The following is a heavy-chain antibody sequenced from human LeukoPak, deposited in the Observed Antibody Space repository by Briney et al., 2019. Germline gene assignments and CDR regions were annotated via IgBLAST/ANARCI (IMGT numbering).Heavy chain of an antibody. Sequence: ASVKVSCKASGGTFSSYTISWVRQAPGQGLEWMGRIIPILGIANYAQKFQGRVTITADKSTSTAYMELSSLRSEDTAVYYCARVTDYYDSSGYSNWFDPWGQGTLVTVSS. CDR2: IIPILGIA. CDR1: GGTFSSYT. J-gene: IGHJ5*02. D-gene: IGHD3-22*01. CDR3: ARVTDYYDSSGYSNWFDP. V-gene: IGHV1-69*02.